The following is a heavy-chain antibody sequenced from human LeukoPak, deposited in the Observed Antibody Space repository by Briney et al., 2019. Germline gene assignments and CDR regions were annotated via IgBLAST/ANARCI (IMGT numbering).Heavy chain of an antibody. Sequence: GGSLRLSCAASGFTVSSNYVSWVRQAPGKGLEWVSVIYSGGSTYYADSVKGRFTISRDNSKNTLYLQMNSLRAEDTAVYYCARAPYYYDSSGYLYYYGMDVWGQGTTVTVSS. CDR2: IYSGGST. CDR1: GFTVSSNY. V-gene: IGHV3-53*01. J-gene: IGHJ6*02. D-gene: IGHD3-22*01. CDR3: ARAPYYYDSSGYLYYYGMDV.